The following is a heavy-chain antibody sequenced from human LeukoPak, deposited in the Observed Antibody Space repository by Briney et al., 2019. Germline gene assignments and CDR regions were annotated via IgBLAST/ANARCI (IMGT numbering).Heavy chain of an antibody. CDR1: GYTFINYG. J-gene: IGHJ4*02. V-gene: IGHV1-18*01. Sequence: ASVKVSCKAAGYTFINYGISWVRQAPGQGLEWMGWISVHNGYTTYAQKLQGRVTMTTDTSTSTAYMELRSLRSDDTAVYYCARDLSIAAATRFDYWGQGTLVTVSS. D-gene: IGHD6-13*01. CDR2: ISVHNGYT. CDR3: ARDLSIAAATRFDY.